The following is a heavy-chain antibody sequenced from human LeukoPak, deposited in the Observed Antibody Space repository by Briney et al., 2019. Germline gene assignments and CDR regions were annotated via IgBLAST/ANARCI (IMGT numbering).Heavy chain of an antibody. CDR3: AREKRTAATVPDWFDP. V-gene: IGHV4-31*03. J-gene: IGHJ5*02. D-gene: IGHD2-15*01. Sequence: PSETLSLTCTVSGGSISSGGYYWSWIRQHPGKGLEWIGYIYYSGSTYYNPSLKSRVTISVDTSKNQFSLKLSSVTAADTAAYYCAREKRTAATVPDWFDPWGQGTLVTVSS. CDR2: IYYSGST. CDR1: GGSISSGGYY.